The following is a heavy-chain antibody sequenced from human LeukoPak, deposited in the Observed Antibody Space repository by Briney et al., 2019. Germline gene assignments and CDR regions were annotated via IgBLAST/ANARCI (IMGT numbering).Heavy chain of an antibody. CDR2: IYYSGST. V-gene: IGHV4-59*01. CDR3: ARGVQIRYYYYMDV. CDR1: GGSISSYY. J-gene: IGHJ6*03. D-gene: IGHD1-1*01. Sequence: PSETLSLTCTVSGGSISSYYWSWIRQPPGKGLEWIGYIYYSGSTNYNPSPKSRVTISVDTSKNHFSLKLSSVPAADTAVYYCARGVQIRYYYYMDVWGKGTTVTVSS.